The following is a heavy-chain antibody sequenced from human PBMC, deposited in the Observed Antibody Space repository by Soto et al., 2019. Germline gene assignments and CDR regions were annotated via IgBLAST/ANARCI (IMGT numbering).Heavy chain of an antibody. J-gene: IGHJ6*02. CDR3: AGNYGDYAELGYYYYGMDV. CDR1: GDSIRSYY. Sequence: SETLSLTCTVSGDSIRSYYWTWIRQPPGRGLEWIGHVYYGGSTNSNPSLQSRVTTSLDTSKNQFSLRLTSMTAADAAVYYCAGNYGDYAELGYYYYGMDVWGQGTTVTVSS. CDR2: VYYGGST. D-gene: IGHD4-17*01. V-gene: IGHV4-59*01.